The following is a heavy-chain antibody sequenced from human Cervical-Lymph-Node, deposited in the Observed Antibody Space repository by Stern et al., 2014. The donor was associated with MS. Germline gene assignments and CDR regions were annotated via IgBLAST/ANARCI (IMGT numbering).Heavy chain of an antibody. V-gene: IGHV5-51*01. D-gene: IGHD3-3*01. CDR3: ARQGEYYDFWSRTAGMDV. CDR2: IYSGDSDT. CDR1: GYSFTTYW. J-gene: IGHJ6*02. Sequence: EVQLVESGAEVKKPGESLKISCKGSGYSFTTYWIAWVRQMPGKGLEWMGIIYSGDSDTKYSPSCQGQVPISADKSISTAYLQWSSLKASDTAMYYCARQGEYYDFWSRTAGMDVWGQGTTVTVSS.